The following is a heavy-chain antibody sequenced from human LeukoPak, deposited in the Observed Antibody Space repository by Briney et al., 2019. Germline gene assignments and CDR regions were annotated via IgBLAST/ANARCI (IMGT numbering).Heavy chain of an antibody. CDR1: GFTFSSCA. J-gene: IGHJ4*02. Sequence: GGSLRLSCAASGFTFSSCAMGWVRQAPGKGLEWVSALSGSGGTTYYADSVKGRFTISRDNSKNTLYLQMNSLRAEDTAVYYCAKVATWTYFDSWGQGTLVTVSS. CDR3: AKVATWTYFDS. D-gene: IGHD3/OR15-3a*01. V-gene: IGHV3-23*01. CDR2: LSGSGGTT.